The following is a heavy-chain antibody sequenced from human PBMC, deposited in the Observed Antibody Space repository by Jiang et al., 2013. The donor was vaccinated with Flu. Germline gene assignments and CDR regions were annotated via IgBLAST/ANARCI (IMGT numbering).Heavy chain of an antibody. CDR2: TYYRSKWYN. V-gene: IGHV6-1*01. CDR3: ASSMITFGGVISLDAFDI. J-gene: IGHJ3*02. Sequence: SRGLEWLGRTYYRSKWYNDYAVSVKSRITINPDTSKNQFSLQLNSVTPEDTAVYYCASSMITFGGVISLDAFDIWGQGTMVTVSS. D-gene: IGHD3-16*02.